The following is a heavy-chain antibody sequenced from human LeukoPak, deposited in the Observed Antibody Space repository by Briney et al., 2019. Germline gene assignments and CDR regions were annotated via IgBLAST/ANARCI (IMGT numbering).Heavy chain of an antibody. CDR3: ANCYDSSGFFAY. D-gene: IGHD3-22*01. J-gene: IGHJ4*02. V-gene: IGHV7-4-1*02. Sequence: ASVKVSCKGSGYTFTKYAISWVRQAPGQGLEYMGWVDTNTGNPTYAQGFTGRFVFSLDTSVSTAYLQISSLKAEDSAIYFCANCYDSSGFFAYWGQGTLVTVSS. CDR1: GYTFTKYA. CDR2: VDTNTGNP.